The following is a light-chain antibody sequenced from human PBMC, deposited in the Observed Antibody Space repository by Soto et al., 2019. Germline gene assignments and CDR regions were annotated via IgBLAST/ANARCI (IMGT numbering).Light chain of an antibody. J-gene: IGKJ5*01. V-gene: IGKV3-20*01. CDR2: GAS. Sequence: EIVLTQSPGTLSLSPGERATLSCRASQRVSSGYLAWYQQRPGQAPRLLIYGASNRATDIPDRFSGRGSGTDFTPTISRLEPEDFAVYYCQQYGSSPPSSTFGQGTRLEI. CDR3: QQYGSSPPSST. CDR1: QRVSSGY.